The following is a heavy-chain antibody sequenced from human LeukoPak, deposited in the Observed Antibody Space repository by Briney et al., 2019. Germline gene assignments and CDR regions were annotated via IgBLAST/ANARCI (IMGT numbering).Heavy chain of an antibody. CDR2: INTNTGNP. CDR1: GYSFTSNY. CDR3: ARYRKGRIVVVPAAQPSYNWFDP. Sequence: ASVKVSCKASGYSFTSNYIHWVRQAPGQGLEWMGWINTNTGNPTYAQGFTGRFVFSLDTSVSTAYLQISSLKAEDTAVYYCARYRKGRIVVVPAAQPSYNWFDPWGQGTLVTVSS. V-gene: IGHV7-4-1*02. D-gene: IGHD2-2*01. J-gene: IGHJ5*02.